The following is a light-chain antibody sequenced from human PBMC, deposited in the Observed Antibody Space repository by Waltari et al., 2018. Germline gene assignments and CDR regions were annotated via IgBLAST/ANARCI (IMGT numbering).Light chain of an antibody. CDR3: QQYDGSVVT. CDR2: CAS. J-gene: IGKJ4*01. V-gene: IGKV3-20*01. Sequence: TQSPGTLSLSPGERVTLSCRASQYITGSWMTWYHQKPGQAPRLLIYCASTRAPGVPDRFSGSGSGTDFTLTISRLEPEDSAVYYCQQYDGSVVTFGGGTKVEIK. CDR1: QYITGSW.